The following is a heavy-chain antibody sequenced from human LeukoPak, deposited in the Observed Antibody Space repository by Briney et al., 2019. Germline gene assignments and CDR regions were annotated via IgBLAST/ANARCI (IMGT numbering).Heavy chain of an antibody. D-gene: IGHD3-10*01. V-gene: IGHV1-8*01. CDR1: GYTFTSHD. CDR3: ARGPIEGFGEP. Sequence: GASVKVSCKASGYTFTSHDINWVRQPTGQGLEWVGWMSPVSGNTDSAQKFQGRVTMTRDISISTACLELSGLTSEDTAVYYCARGPIEGFGEPWGQGTLVTVSS. CDR2: MSPVSGNT. J-gene: IGHJ4*02.